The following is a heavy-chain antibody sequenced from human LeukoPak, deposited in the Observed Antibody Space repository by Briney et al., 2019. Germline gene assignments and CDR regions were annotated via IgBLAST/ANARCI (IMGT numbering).Heavy chain of an antibody. CDR1: GGTFTSYA. CDR2: IIPIRSIA. CDR3: ASGTLDYYYCSGYYYYFDY. Sequence: SVKVSYNASGGTFTSYAISRVRQAPGQGLEWTGRIIPIRSIANYAQKCQVSITITAYKSTSTACMELSSLRSGDTALYYCASGTLDYYYCSGYYYYFDYWGQGTLVTVSS. D-gene: IGHD3-22*01. J-gene: IGHJ4*02. V-gene: IGHV1-69*04.